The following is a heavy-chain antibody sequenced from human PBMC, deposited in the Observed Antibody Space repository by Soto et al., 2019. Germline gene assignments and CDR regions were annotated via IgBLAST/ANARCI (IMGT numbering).Heavy chain of an antibody. D-gene: IGHD3-16*02. J-gene: IGHJ5*02. CDR3: ARGDDYIWGSYRYLRWFAP. CDR2: MNPNSGNT. Sequence: GASVKVSCKASGYTFTSYDINWVRQATGQGLEWMGWMNPNSGNTGYAQKFQGRVTMTRNTSISTAYMELSSLRSEDTAVYYCARGDDYIWGSYRYLRWFAPWGQGTLVTVSS. CDR1: GYTFTSYD. V-gene: IGHV1-8*01.